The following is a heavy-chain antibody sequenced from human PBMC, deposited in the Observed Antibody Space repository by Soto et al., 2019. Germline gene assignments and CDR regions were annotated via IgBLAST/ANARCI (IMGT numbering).Heavy chain of an antibody. CDR1: GGSIRSGGYY. CDR2: VYYSGST. CDR3: ARGVGNDYSDYYFDY. V-gene: IGHV4-31*03. J-gene: IGHJ4*02. D-gene: IGHD4-17*01. Sequence: SETLSLTCTVSGGSIRSGGYYWSWIRQPPGKGLEWIGYVYYSGSTYSNPSLKSRVTISVDTSKNQFSLKLSSVTAADTAVYYCARGVGNDYSDYYFDYWGQGTLVTVSS.